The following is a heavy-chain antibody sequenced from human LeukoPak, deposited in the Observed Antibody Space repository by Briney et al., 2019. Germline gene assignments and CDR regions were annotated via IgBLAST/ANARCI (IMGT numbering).Heavy chain of an antibody. CDR1: GGSFSGYY. D-gene: IGHD2-8*02. J-gene: IGHJ4*02. CDR3: ARVAPSWAWYYFDY. CDR2: INHSGST. V-gene: IGHV4-34*01. Sequence: PSETLSLTCAVYGGSFSGYYWSWIRQPPGKGLERIGEINHSGSTNYNPSLKSRVTISVDTSKNQFSLKLSSVTAADTAVYYCARVAPSWAWYYFDYWGQGTLVTVSS.